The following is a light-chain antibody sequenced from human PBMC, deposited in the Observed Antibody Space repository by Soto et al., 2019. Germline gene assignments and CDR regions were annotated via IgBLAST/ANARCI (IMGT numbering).Light chain of an antibody. CDR2: GAS. J-gene: IGKJ1*01. Sequence: EIVMAQSPATLSVSPGARATLSCRASLSFSTNLAWYQQKPGQAPRLLIYGASTRATGIPDRFSGSGSGTDFTLTISSLEPEDFAVYYCQQRSHWPGTFGQGTKVDIK. CDR1: LSFSTN. CDR3: QQRSHWPGT. V-gene: IGKV3-15*01.